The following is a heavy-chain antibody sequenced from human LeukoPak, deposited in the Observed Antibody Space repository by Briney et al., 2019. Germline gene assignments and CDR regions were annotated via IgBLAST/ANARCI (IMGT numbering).Heavy chain of an antibody. Sequence: GGSLRLSCAASGFTFSSYEMNWVRQAPGKGLEWVSYISSSGSTIYYADSVKGRFTISRDNAKNSLYLQVNSLRAEDTAVYYCAELGIAMIGGVWGKGTTVTIST. CDR3: AELGIAMIGGV. D-gene: IGHD3-10*02. J-gene: IGHJ6*04. CDR2: ISSSGSTI. V-gene: IGHV3-48*03. CDR1: GFTFSSYE.